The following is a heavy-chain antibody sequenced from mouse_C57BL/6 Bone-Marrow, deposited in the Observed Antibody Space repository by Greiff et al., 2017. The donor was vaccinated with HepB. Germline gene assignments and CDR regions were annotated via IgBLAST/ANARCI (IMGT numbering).Heavy chain of an antibody. Sequence: QVQLKQSGAELARPGASVKLSCKASGYTFTSYGISWVKQRTGQGLEWIGEIYPRSGNTYYNEKFKGKATLTADKSSSTAYMELRSLTSEDSAVYFCARGRYYSNFTFDYWGQGTTLTVSS. V-gene: IGHV1-81*01. D-gene: IGHD2-5*01. CDR2: IYPRSGNT. CDR1: GYTFTSYG. CDR3: ARGRYYSNFTFDY. J-gene: IGHJ2*01.